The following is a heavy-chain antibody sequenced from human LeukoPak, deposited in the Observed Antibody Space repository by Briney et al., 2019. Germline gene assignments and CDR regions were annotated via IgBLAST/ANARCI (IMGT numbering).Heavy chain of an antibody. D-gene: IGHD5-18*01. Sequence: RSSETLSLTCTVSGGSISSYYWSWIRQPPGKGLEWIGYIYYSGSTYYNPSLKSRVTISVHTSKNQFSLKLSSVTAADTAVYYCARTEESGYSYRYFGYYYYMDVWGKGTTVTVSS. CDR2: IYYSGST. V-gene: IGHV4-59*01. J-gene: IGHJ6*03. CDR1: GGSISSYY. CDR3: ARTEESGYSYRYFGYYYYMDV.